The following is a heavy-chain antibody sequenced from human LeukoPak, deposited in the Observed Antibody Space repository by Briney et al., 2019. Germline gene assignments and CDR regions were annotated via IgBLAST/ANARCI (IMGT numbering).Heavy chain of an antibody. D-gene: IGHD6-19*01. CDR1: AFTFSSYA. Sequence: GGSLRLACAASAFTFSSYAMRWVRQAPAKGLEWVSAISGSGGSTYYADSVKGRFTISRDNSKNTLYLQMNSLRAEDTAVYYCAKAGPVSSLAGDYFDYWGQGTLVTVSS. CDR3: AKAGPVSSLAGDYFDY. CDR2: ISGSGGST. V-gene: IGHV3-23*01. J-gene: IGHJ4*02.